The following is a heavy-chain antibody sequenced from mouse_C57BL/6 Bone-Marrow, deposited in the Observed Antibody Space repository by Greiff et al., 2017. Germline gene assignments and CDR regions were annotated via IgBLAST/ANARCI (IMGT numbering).Heavy chain of an antibody. CDR2: IWRGGST. V-gene: IGHV2-5*01. Sequence: VKLQESGPGLVQPSQSLSITCTVSGFSLTSYGVHWVRQSPGKGLEWLGVIWRGGSTDYNAAFMSRLSITKDNSKSQVFFKMNSLQADDTAIYYCAKKSGITTVVGNWYFDVWGTGTTVTVSS. D-gene: IGHD1-1*01. CDR3: AKKSGITTVVGNWYFDV. CDR1: GFSLTSYG. J-gene: IGHJ1*03.